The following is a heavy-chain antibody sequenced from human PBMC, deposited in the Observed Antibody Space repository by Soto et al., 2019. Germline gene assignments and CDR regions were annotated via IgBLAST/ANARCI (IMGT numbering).Heavy chain of an antibody. CDR2: ISSNGGST. V-gene: IGHV3-64*01. CDR3: SRCLGQLVYDAFDI. D-gene: IGHD6-6*01. Sequence: GGSLRLSCAASGFTFSSYAMHWVRQAPGKGLEYVSAISSNGGSTYYANSVKGRFTISRDNSKNTLYLQMGSLRAEDMAVYYCSRCLGQLVYDAFDIWGQGTMVTVSS. CDR1: GFTFSSYA. J-gene: IGHJ3*02.